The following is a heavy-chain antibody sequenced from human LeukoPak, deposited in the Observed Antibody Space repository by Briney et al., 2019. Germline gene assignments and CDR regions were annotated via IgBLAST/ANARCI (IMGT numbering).Heavy chain of an antibody. CDR2: MNPNSGNT. CDR3: ARANWIDILTGANWFDP. D-gene: IGHD3-9*01. Sequence: GASVKVSCKAPGYTFTSYDINWVRQATGQGLEWMGWMNPNSGNTGYAQKFQGRVTMTRNTSISTAYMELSSPRSEDTAVYYCARANWIDILTGANWFDPWGQGTLVTVSS. J-gene: IGHJ5*02. V-gene: IGHV1-8*01. CDR1: GYTFTSYD.